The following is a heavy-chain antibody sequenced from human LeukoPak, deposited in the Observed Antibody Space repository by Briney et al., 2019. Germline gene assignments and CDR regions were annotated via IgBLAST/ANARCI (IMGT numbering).Heavy chain of an antibody. J-gene: IGHJ4*02. CDR2: IYYSGST. D-gene: IGHD2-15*01. CDR1: GGSISTYY. Sequence: SETLSLTCTVSGGSISTYYWTWIRQPPGKGLEWIGHIYYSGSTNYNPSLKSRVTISLDTSKNQFSLKLSSVTAADTAVYYCARDPGYCSGSTCYSAPRFDYWGQGALVTVSS. V-gene: IGHV4-59*01. CDR3: ARDPGYCSGSTCYSAPRFDY.